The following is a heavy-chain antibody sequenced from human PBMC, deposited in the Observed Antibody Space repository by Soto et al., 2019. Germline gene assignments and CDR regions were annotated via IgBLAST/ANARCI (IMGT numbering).Heavy chain of an antibody. Sequence: SETLSLTCTVSGGSISGYYWTWIRQPPGKGLEWIGYVYYRGNTKYNPSLKSRATISLDTSKYQFSLTLSSVTAADTAFYYCAREASPTTAGVFYYYMDVWGKGTTVTVSS. CDR1: GGSISGYY. D-gene: IGHD4-17*01. J-gene: IGHJ6*03. V-gene: IGHV4-59*01. CDR3: AREASPTTAGVFYYYMDV. CDR2: VYYRGNT.